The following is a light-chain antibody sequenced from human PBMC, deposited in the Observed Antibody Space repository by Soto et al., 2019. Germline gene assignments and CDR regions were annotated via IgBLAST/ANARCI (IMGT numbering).Light chain of an antibody. V-gene: IGKV3-15*01. J-gene: IGKJ1*01. CDR1: QSITNN. CDR3: QQSYTWPRT. Sequence: EIVMTQSPATLSVSPGERATLSCRASQSITNNVAWYQQKPGQPPRLLIYRASTRATGIPARFSASGSGTEFTLTISSLQSEDSAVYYCQQSYTWPRTFGQGTKVEIK. CDR2: RAS.